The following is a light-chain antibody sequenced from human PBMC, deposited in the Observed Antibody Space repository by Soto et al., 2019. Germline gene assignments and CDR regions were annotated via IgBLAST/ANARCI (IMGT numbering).Light chain of an antibody. CDR3: QHYDSYSEA. J-gene: IGKJ1*01. Sequence: IEMTQSPSTLSGSVGDRVTITCRASQTISSWLAWYQQKPGKAPKLLIYNASTLKSGVPSRFRGSGSGTEFTLTIISLQPDDFATYYCQHYDSYSEAFGQGTKVDIK. V-gene: IGKV1-5*03. CDR2: NAS. CDR1: QTISSW.